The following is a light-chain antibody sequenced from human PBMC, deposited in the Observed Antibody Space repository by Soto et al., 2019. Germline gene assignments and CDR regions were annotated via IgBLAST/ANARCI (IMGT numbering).Light chain of an antibody. CDR3: QQYGSSPPT. V-gene: IGKV3-20*01. Sequence: EIVLTQSPGTLSLSPGERATLSCRASQSVSSSYLAWYQQKPGQAPRLLIYGASSRATGIPDRFSGSGSGTDFTVTISRLEPEDFAVYYCQQYGSSPPTFGKGTKVEIK. CDR1: QSVSSSY. J-gene: IGKJ1*01. CDR2: GAS.